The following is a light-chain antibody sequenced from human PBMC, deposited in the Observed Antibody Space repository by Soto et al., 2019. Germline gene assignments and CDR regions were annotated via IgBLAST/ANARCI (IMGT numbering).Light chain of an antibody. CDR2: GAS. J-gene: IGKJ4*01. CDR3: QQYHHWPPLT. V-gene: IGKV3-15*01. CDR1: QSISNN. Sequence: EIVMTQSPATLSVSPGERATLSCRASQSISNNLAWYQQKVGQAPRLLISGASTRATGIPSRLSGSGSGREFALTISSLESVDFAIYYCQQYHHWPPLTFGGGTKVEIK.